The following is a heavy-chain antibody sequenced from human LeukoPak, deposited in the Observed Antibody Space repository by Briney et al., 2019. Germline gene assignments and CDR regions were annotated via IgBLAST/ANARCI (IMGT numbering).Heavy chain of an antibody. CDR3: AKRSGSPHNFDY. J-gene: IGHJ4*02. Sequence: PGGSLRLSCAASGFSFAEHTMNWVRHPPGKGMQWVSLISGDGGNTQYADPVKGRFTISRDNSKTSLYLQMNSLRSEDTAFYYCAKRSGSPHNFDYWGQGVLVTVSS. CDR1: GFSFAEHT. V-gene: IGHV3-43*01. D-gene: IGHD1-1*01. CDR2: ISGDGGNT.